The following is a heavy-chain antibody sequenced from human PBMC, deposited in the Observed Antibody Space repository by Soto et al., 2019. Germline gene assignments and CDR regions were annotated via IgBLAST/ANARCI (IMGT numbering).Heavy chain of an antibody. CDR3: ARGKTYYYDSSGYYYVEWFDP. CDR1: GDSVSSNSAA. CDR2: TYYRSKWYN. J-gene: IGHJ5*02. V-gene: IGHV6-1*01. Sequence: SQTLSLTCAISGDSVSSNSAAWNWIRQSPSRGLEWLGRTYYRSKWYNDYAVSVKSRITINPDTSKNQFSLQLNSVTPEDTAVYYCARGKTYYYDSSGYYYVEWFDPWGQGTLVTSPQ. D-gene: IGHD3-22*01.